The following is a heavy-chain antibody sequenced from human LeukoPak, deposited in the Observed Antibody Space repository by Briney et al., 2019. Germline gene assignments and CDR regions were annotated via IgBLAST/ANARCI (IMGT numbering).Heavy chain of an antibody. CDR2: IYDSGSA. Sequence: SETLSLTCTFSGDSIINNYWSWIRQPPGKGLEWIGYIYDSGSAKYNPSLKSRVTFSVDTSKNLFSLKLTSLTAADTAVYYCATCRDEFGDYGFTSWGQGTLVTVSS. CDR1: GDSIINNY. CDR3: ATCRDEFGDYGFTS. V-gene: IGHV4-59*01. J-gene: IGHJ5*02. D-gene: IGHD4-17*01.